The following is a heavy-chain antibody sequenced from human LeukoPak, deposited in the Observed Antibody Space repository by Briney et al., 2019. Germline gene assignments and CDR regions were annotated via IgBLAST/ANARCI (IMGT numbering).Heavy chain of an antibody. CDR2: SNPNNGAT. D-gene: IGHD2-15*01. Sequence: CGSVKVSCKASGYTFISYFIHWVRQAPGQGLEWMGFSNPNNGATNYAQKFQGRVTMTRDTSIRTAYMELSRLTSDDTAIYFCARGRGYCSSSGCSYYYMDVWGKGTTVTVSS. J-gene: IGHJ6*03. V-gene: IGHV1-2*02. CDR1: GYTFISYF. CDR3: ARGRGYCSSSGCSYYYMDV.